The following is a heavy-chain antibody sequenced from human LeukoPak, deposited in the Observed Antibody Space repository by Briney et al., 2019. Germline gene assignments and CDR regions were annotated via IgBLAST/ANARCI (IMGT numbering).Heavy chain of an antibody. CDR3: ASYIGACSGGSCYHWFDP. D-gene: IGHD2-15*01. CDR1: GGTFSSYA. V-gene: IGHV1-69*05. Sequence: SVKVSCKASGGTFSSYAISWVRQAPGQGLEWMGRIILISGTANYAQKFQGRVTITTDESTSTAYMELSSLRSEDTAVYYCASYIGACSGGSCYHWFDPWGQGTLVTVSS. CDR2: IILISGTA. J-gene: IGHJ5*02.